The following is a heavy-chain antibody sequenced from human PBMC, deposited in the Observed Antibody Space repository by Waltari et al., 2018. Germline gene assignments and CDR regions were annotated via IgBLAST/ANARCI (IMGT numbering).Heavy chain of an antibody. CDR2: IIPIFGTA. V-gene: IGHV1-69*06. J-gene: IGHJ6*03. CDR1: GGTFSSYA. CDR3: ASSIASIAAGLYYYYMDV. Sequence: SGGTFSSYAISWVRQAPGQGLEWMGGIIPIFGTANYAQKFQGRVTITADKSTSTAYMELSSLRSEDTAVYYCASSIASIAAGLYYYYMDVWGKGTTVTVSS. D-gene: IGHD6-6*01.